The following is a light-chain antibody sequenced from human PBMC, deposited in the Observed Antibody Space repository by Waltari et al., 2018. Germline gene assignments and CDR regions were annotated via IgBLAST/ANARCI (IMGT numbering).Light chain of an antibody. CDR2: RTS. Sequence: DIQMTQSPSTLSASVEDRVTITCRASQSIGRWLAWYQHKPGTAPKLLIYRTSSLESGVPSRFSGSGSGTDFTLTISSLQPDDFATYYCQQYNSPPWTFGQGTKVEIK. V-gene: IGKV1-5*03. CDR1: QSIGRW. J-gene: IGKJ1*01. CDR3: QQYNSPPWT.